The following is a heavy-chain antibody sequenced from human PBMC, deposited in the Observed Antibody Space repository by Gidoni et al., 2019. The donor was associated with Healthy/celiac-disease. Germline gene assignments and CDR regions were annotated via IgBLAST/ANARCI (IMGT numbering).Heavy chain of an antibody. V-gene: IGHV4-34*01. D-gene: IGHD6-13*01. CDR2: INHRGST. CDR1: GGSFSGYY. J-gene: IGHJ6*02. CDR3: ARSIAAAGTWLRYYGMDV. Sequence: QVQLQQCGAGLLKPSETLSLTCAVYGGSFSGYYWSWIRQPPGKGLEWIGEINHRGSTNYNPSLKSRVTISVDTSKNQFSLKLSSVTAANTAVYYCARSIAAAGTWLRYYGMDVWGQGTTVTVSS.